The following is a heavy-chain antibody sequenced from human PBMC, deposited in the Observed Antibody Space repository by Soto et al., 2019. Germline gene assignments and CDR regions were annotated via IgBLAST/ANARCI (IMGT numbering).Heavy chain of an antibody. CDR3: ARQGAGTSHFYYYYYGMDV. D-gene: IGHD6-19*01. CDR2: IYPGDSDT. CDR1: GYKFTTNG. Sequence: SLKISCKVSGYKFTTNGIGWVRQMPGKGLEWMGIIYPGDSDTRYSPSFQGQVTISADKSISTAYLQWSSLKASDTAMYYCARQGAGTSHFYYYYYGMDVWGQGTTVTVSS. V-gene: IGHV5-51*01. J-gene: IGHJ6*02.